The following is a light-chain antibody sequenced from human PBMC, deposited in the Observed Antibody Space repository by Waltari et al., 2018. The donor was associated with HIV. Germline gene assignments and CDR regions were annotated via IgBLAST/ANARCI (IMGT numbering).Light chain of an antibody. CDR3: NSRDSSGKHVV. Sequence: SSELTQDPAVSVALGLTVRITCQGDSLRNYYASWYQQKPGQAPVLVIYGKNNRPSGIPDRFSGSSSGNTASLTITGAQAEDEADYYCNSRDSSGKHVVFGGGTKLTVL. J-gene: IGLJ2*01. CDR2: GKN. V-gene: IGLV3-19*01. CDR1: SLRNYY.